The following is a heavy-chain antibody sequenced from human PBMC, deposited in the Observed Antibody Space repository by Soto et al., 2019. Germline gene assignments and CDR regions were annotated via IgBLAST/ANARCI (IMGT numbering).Heavy chain of an antibody. Sequence: SETLSLTCTVSGGSISSYYWSWIRQPPGKGLEWIGYIYYSGSTNYNPSLKSRVTISVDTSKNQFSLKLSSVTAADTAVYYCARTHYCDNGCFSFDYWGQGTLVTVSS. CDR1: GGSISSYY. J-gene: IGHJ4*02. CDR3: ARTHYCDNGCFSFDY. D-gene: IGHD2-21*02. V-gene: IGHV4-59*12. CDR2: IYYSGST.